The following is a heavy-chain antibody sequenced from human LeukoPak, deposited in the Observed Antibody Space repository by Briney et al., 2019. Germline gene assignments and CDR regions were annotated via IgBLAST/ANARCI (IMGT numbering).Heavy chain of an antibody. D-gene: IGHD3-22*01. CDR3: ARLFDDDSSGYYYPHFDY. J-gene: IGHJ4*02. Sequence: SETLSLTCTVSGGSTGDSSGGGTPSPPGKGLGWMGEINLSGSTNYNPTLKSRVTISVDTSKNQFSLKLSSVTAADTAVYYCARLFDDDSSGYYYPHFDYWGQGTLVTVSS. CDR1: GGSTGDSS. CDR2: INLSGST. V-gene: IGHV4-34*01.